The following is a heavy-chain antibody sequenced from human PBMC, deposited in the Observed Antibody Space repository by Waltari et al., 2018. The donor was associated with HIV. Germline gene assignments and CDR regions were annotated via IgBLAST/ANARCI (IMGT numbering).Heavy chain of an antibody. D-gene: IGHD3-10*01. CDR2: IYYSGST. J-gene: IGHJ4*02. Sequence: VGYIYYSGSTYYNPSLKSRVTMSVDTSKNQFSLKLTSVTAADTAVYSCARGGGELPYWGQGTLVTVSS. CDR3: ARGGGELPY. V-gene: IGHV4-31*02.